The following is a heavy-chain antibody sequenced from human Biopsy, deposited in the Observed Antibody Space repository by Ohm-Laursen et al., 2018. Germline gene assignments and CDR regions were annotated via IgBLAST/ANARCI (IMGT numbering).Heavy chain of an antibody. D-gene: IGHD3-3*01. Sequence: SQTLSLTWTVSGGSISDSTYHWGWIRQSPGKGLEWIGNIYYSGNTDYSPSLKSRVTISVDTSNNQFSLKLRSVTAADTAVYYCARQVYFWSGYVGYWGQGTLVAVSS. J-gene: IGHJ4*02. CDR3: ARQVYFWSGYVGY. CDR2: IYYSGNT. V-gene: IGHV4-39*01. CDR1: GGSISDSTYH.